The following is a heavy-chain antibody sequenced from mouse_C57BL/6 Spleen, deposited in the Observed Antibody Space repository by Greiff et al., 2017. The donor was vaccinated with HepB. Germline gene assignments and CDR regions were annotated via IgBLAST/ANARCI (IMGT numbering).Heavy chain of an antibody. Sequence: VKLMESGAELVKPGASVKISCKASGYAFSSYWMNWVKQRPGKGLEWIGQIYPGDGDTNYNGKFKGKATLTADKSSSTAYMQLSSLTSEDSAVYFCARGGGSSVFDYWGQGTTLTVSS. CDR2: IYPGDGDT. J-gene: IGHJ2*01. CDR3: ARGGGSSVFDY. D-gene: IGHD1-1*01. CDR1: GYAFSSYW. V-gene: IGHV1-80*01.